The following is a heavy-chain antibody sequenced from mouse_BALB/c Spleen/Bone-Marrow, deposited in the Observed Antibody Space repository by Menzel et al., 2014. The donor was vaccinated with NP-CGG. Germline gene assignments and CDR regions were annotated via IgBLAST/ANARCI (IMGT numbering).Heavy chain of an antibody. D-gene: IGHD2-3*01. CDR1: GYSFTGYF. V-gene: IGHV1-37*01. CDR2: INPYNGDT. CDR3: GGQDGYYGGFAY. J-gene: IGHJ3*01. Sequence: EVQLVESGPELVKPGASVKISCKASGYSFTGYFMNWVKQSHGKSLEWIGRINPYNGDTFYNQKFKGKATLTVDKSSSTAHMELLSPTSEDSAVYYCGGQDGYYGGFAYWGQGTLVTVSA.